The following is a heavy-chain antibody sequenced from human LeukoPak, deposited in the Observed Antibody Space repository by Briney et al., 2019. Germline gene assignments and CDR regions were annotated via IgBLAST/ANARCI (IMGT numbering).Heavy chain of an antibody. CDR1: GYTFTSYY. CDR3: ASNDVVKTWNYYYMDV. V-gene: IGHV1-46*01. CDR2: INPSGGST. D-gene: IGHD3-10*02. Sequence: GASVKVSCKASGYTFTSYYMHWVRQAPGQGLEWMGIINPSGGSTSYAQKFQGRVTMTRDTSTSTVYMELSSLRSEDTAVYYCASNDVVKTWNYYYMDVWGKGTTVTVSS. J-gene: IGHJ6*03.